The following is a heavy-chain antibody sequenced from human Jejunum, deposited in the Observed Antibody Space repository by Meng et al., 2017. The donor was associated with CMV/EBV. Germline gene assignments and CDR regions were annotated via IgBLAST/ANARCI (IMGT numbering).Heavy chain of an antibody. CDR1: GDSVSSNRAA. J-gene: IGHJ5*02. CDR3: VRSSTTGGFDP. CDR2: TYYRSNWTT. V-gene: IGHV6-1*01. D-gene: IGHD7-27*01. Sequence: GDSVSSNRAAWNWIRQSPSRGLEWLGRTYYRSNWTTDYALSVKSRITISPDTSKNQVSLHLTSLTPEDTAMYYCVRSSTTGGFDPWGQGTLVTVSS.